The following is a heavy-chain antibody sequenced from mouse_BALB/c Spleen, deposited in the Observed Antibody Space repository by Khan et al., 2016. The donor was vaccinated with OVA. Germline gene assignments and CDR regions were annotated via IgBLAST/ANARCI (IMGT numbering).Heavy chain of an antibody. V-gene: IGHV1-18*01. J-gene: IGHJ2*01. CDR1: GYTFTDYN. CDR3: TRGGHGSPFDY. D-gene: IGHD1-1*01. CDR2: ITPNNGGT. Sequence: EVQLQQSGPEMVKPGASVKIPCKASGYTFTDYNMDWVKQSHGKSLEWIGDITPNNGGTIYNQKFKGKATLTVDQSTSTAYMELRSLTSEDTAVYYCTRGGHGSPFDYWCQGTTLTVSS.